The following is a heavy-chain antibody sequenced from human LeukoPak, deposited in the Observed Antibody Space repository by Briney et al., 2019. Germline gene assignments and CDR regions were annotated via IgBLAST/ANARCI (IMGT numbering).Heavy chain of an antibody. Sequence: SQTLSLTCTVSGGSISSYYWSRIRQPPGKGLEWIGYIYYSGSTNYNPSLKSRVTISVDTSKNQFSLKLSSVTAADTAVYYCARLSGGSFYWGQGTLVTVSS. J-gene: IGHJ4*02. CDR2: IYYSGST. CDR1: GGSISSYY. D-gene: IGHD2-15*01. CDR3: ARLSGGSFY. V-gene: IGHV4-59*08.